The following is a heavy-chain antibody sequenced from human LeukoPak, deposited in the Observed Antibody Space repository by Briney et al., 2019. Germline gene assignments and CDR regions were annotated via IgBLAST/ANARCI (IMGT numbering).Heavy chain of an antibody. CDR1: GFTFSIYG. Sequence: GGSLRLSCAASGFTFSIYGMHWVRQAPGKGLEWVAVIWNDGSNKYYADSVKGRLTISRDNSKNTLYLQMNSLRTGDMAVYYCARAVGPFDYWGQGTLVTVSS. CDR2: IWNDGSNK. D-gene: IGHD2-15*01. CDR3: ARAVGPFDY. V-gene: IGHV3-33*01. J-gene: IGHJ4*02.